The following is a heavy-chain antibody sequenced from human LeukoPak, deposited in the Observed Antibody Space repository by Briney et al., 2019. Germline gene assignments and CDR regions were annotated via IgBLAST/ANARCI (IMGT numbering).Heavy chain of an antibody. D-gene: IGHD5-18*01. Sequence: ASVKVSCKASGYTFTNYGVSWVRQAPGQGLEWMGWIRARNGDTRYPQKFQGRVTLTTDTSTSTAYMELRSLRSDDTAVYYCARGDSYGPFDYWGQGTLVTVSS. CDR3: ARGDSYGPFDY. CDR2: IRARNGDT. V-gene: IGHV1-18*01. J-gene: IGHJ4*02. CDR1: GYTFTNYG.